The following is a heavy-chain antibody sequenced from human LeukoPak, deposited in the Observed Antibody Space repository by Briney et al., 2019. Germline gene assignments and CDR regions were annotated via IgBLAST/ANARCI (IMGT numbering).Heavy chain of an antibody. Sequence: PGGSLRLSCAASGFTFSSYGMNWVRQAPGKGLEWVSSISSSSSYIYYADSVKGRFTISRDNAKNSLYLQMNSLRAEDTAVYYCARDRYYYDSSGLNAFDIWGQGTMVTVSS. CDR2: ISSSSSYI. V-gene: IGHV3-21*01. J-gene: IGHJ3*02. CDR3: ARDRYYYDSSGLNAFDI. D-gene: IGHD3-22*01. CDR1: GFTFSSYG.